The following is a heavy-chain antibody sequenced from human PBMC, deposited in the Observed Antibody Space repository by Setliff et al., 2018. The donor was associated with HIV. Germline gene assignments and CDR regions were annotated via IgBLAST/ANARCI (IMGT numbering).Heavy chain of an antibody. Sequence: ASVKVSCKASGGTFSSYAINWVRQAPGQGLEWMGGILPMFGTLNFAQKFQGRVTITTDESTSTAYMELNSLRSEDTAMYYCARGHSHGYGYSGCYGPFDIWGQGTMVTVSS. CDR1: GGTFSSYA. D-gene: IGHD1-26*01. J-gene: IGHJ3*02. CDR3: ARGHSHGYGYSGCYGPFDI. CDR2: ILPMFGTL. V-gene: IGHV1-69*05.